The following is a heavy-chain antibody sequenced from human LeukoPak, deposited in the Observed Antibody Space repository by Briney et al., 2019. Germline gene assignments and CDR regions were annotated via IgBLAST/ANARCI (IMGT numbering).Heavy chain of an antibody. J-gene: IGHJ4*02. V-gene: IGHV5-51*01. Sequence: GESLKISCKGSGYSFTSYWIGWVRQMPGKGLEWMGIIYPGDSDTRYSPSFQGQVTISADKSISTAYLQWSSLKASDTAMYYCARILANTYYYDSSGYHPLDYWGQVTLVTVSS. CDR3: ARILANTYYYDSSGYHPLDY. CDR1: GYSFTSYW. CDR2: IYPGDSDT. D-gene: IGHD3-22*01.